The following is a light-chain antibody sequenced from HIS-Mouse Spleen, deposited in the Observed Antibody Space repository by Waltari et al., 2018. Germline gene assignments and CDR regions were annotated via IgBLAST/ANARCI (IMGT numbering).Light chain of an antibody. CDR1: ALPNNY. Sequence: SYELTQPPSVSVSPGQTARITCSGDALPNNYSYWYQQKSGQAPVLVIYEDSKRPPGIPERFSGSSSGTMATLTISGAQVEDEADYYCYSTDSSGNHRVFGGGTKLTVL. V-gene: IGLV3-10*01. CDR2: EDS. CDR3: YSTDSSGNHRV. J-gene: IGLJ2*01.